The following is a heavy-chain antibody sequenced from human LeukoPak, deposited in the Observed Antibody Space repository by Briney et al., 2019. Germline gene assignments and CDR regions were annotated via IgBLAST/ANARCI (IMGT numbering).Heavy chain of an antibody. CDR3: AKDEGRSDRYGSGSYPPY. CDR2: ISGSGGST. CDR1: GFTFSSYA. V-gene: IGHV3-23*01. D-gene: IGHD3-10*01. Sequence: GGSLRLSCAASGFTFSSYAMSWVRQAPGKGLEWVSAISGSGGSTYYADSLKGRFTISRDNSKNTLYLQMNSLRAEDTAVYYCAKDEGRSDRYGSGSYPPYWGQGTLVTVSS. J-gene: IGHJ4*02.